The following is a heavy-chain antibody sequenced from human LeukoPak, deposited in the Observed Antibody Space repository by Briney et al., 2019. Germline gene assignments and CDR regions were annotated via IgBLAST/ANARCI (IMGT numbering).Heavy chain of an antibody. D-gene: IGHD1-1*01. J-gene: IGHJ4*02. CDR3: ASSRGLWIDY. CDR2: ISSTGGTI. V-gene: IGHV3-23*01. Sequence: GGSLRLSCAASGFSFSSYAMNWVRQAPGKGLEWVSSISSTGGTIYYADSVKGRFTTSRDNSKNTLYLQMNSLRAEDTAVYYCASSRGLWIDYWGQGTLVTVSS. CDR1: GFSFSSYA.